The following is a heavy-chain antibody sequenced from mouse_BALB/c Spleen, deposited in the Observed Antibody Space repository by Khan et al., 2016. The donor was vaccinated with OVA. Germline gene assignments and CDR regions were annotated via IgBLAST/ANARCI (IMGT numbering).Heavy chain of an antibody. J-gene: IGHJ4*01. CDR3: ARGEYGSSDGDAMDY. Sequence: EVELVESGGGLVQPGGSRKLSCAASGFTFSSFGMHWVRQAPEKGLEWVAYISSGSSTIYYADTVKGRFTISRDNPKNTLFLQMTSLRSEDTAMXYCARGEYGSSDGDAMDYGGQGTSVTVSS. CDR1: GFTFSSFG. D-gene: IGHD1-1*01. CDR2: ISSGSSTI. V-gene: IGHV5-17*02.